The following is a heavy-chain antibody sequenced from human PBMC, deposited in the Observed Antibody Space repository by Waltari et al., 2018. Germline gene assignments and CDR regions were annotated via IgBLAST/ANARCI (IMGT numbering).Heavy chain of an antibody. D-gene: IGHD4-17*01. CDR1: GGSISSSNC. CDR3: ARGVPHYDPNWFDP. J-gene: IGHJ5*02. V-gene: IGHV4-4*02. CDR2: IYHSGST. Sequence: QVQLQESGPGLVKPSGTLSLTCAVSGGSISSSNCLIWVRQPPGKGLEWIVEIYHSGSTNYNPSLKSRVTISVDKSKNQFSLKLSSVTAADTAVYYCARGVPHYDPNWFDPWGQGTLVTVSS.